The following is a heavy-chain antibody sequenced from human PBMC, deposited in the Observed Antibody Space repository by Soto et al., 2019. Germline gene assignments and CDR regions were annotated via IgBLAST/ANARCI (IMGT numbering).Heavy chain of an antibody. V-gene: IGHV4-30-4*01. J-gene: IGHJ5*02. CDR2: IYHTGAT. D-gene: IGHD3-10*01. CDR1: GASIISLDYY. Sequence: QVQLQESGPGLLRPSQTLSLTCTVSGASIISLDYYWTWIRQPPGQGLEWIGHIYHTGATYYNPSLQSRAVMSGDRSNSSYDLKLSSVTAADTAVFYCARGAVVSLVRGVIGGNWFYPWGQGTLVTVSS. CDR3: ARGAVVSLVRGVIGGNWFYP.